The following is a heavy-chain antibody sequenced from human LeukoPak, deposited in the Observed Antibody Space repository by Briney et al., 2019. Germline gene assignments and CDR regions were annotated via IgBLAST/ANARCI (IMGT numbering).Heavy chain of an antibody. Sequence: GGSLRLSCAASGFTFSSYSMNRVRQAPGKGLEWVSSISSSSSYIYYADSVKGRFTISRDNSKNTLYLQMNSLRAEDTAVYYCAKDLAGYYVARGFDYWGQGTLVTVSS. D-gene: IGHD1-26*01. V-gene: IGHV3-21*04. CDR1: GFTFSSYS. J-gene: IGHJ4*02. CDR2: ISSSSSYI. CDR3: AKDLAGYYVARGFDY.